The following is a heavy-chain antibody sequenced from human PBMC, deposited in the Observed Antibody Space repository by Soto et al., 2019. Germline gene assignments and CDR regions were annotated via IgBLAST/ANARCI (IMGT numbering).Heavy chain of an antibody. J-gene: IGHJ4*02. CDR3: AREESCLFDY. CDR1: CDSLSRADYC. Sequence: SETLSLTCTVSCDSLSRADYCWSWIRQAPGKGLEWSGYICYSGSTYHNPSLKSRTSMSVYTYKKQFSLTLTSVTAADTAVYYCAREESCLFDYWGQGRLVT. CDR2: ICYSGST. V-gene: IGHV4-30-4*08.